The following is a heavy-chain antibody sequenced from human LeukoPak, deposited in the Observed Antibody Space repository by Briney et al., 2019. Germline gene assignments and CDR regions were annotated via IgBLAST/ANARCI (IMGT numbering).Heavy chain of an antibody. D-gene: IGHD3-10*01. CDR2: INPNSGGT. J-gene: IGHJ1*01. Sequence: ASVKVSCKASGYTFTGYYMHWVRQAPGQGLEWMGWINPNSGGTNYAQKFQGRVTMTRDTSISTAYMELSRLRSDDTAVYYCARDLDITMVRGVIIGFQHWGQGTLVTVSS. CDR1: GYTFTGYY. V-gene: IGHV1-2*02. CDR3: ARDLDITMVRGVIIGFQH.